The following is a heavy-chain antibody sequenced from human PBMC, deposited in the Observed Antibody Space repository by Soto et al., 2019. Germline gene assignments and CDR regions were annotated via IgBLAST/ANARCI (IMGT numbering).Heavy chain of an antibody. Sequence: QVQLVQSGAEVKKPGASVKVSCKVSGYTLTELSMHWVRQAPGKGLEWMGGFDPEDGETIYAQKFQGRVTMTEDTSTDTAYMELSSLRSEDTAVYYCATGLLRFGXLLDXVGDWFDPWGQGTLVTVSS. CDR3: ATGLLRFGXLLDXVGDWFDP. D-gene: IGHD3-10*01. J-gene: IGHJ5*02. CDR2: FDPEDGET. CDR1: GYTLTELS. V-gene: IGHV1-24*01.